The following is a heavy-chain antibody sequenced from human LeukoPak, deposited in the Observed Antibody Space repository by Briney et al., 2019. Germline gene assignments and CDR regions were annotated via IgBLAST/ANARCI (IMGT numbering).Heavy chain of an antibody. CDR2: ISPDGNSA. V-gene: IGHV3-74*03. CDR3: VSLDGVYYYHMDV. J-gene: IGHJ6*02. Sequence: GGSLRLSCAASGFTFNRYWMHWVRQAPGKGLVWVSRISPDGNSATYADSVKGRFTISRDNAKNTPYLQMNSLRAEDSAVYYCVSLDGVYYYHMDVWGQGTTVTVSS. D-gene: IGHD3/OR15-3a*01. CDR1: GFTFNRYW.